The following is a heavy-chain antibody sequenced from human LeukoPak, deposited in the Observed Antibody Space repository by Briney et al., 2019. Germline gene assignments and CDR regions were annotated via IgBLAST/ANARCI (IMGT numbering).Heavy chain of an antibody. D-gene: IGHD1-26*01. J-gene: IGHJ3*01. Sequence: PGRSLRLSCEASDFIITRYSMNWVRLAPGRGLEWVSFIIGDTTAKYADSVKGRFTVSRDNAKNSVYLQLNSLRDEDTAVYHCARDGVGASPGDVFDVWGQGTMVTVSS. V-gene: IGHV3-48*02. CDR1: DFIITRYS. CDR2: IIGDTTA. CDR3: ARDGVGASPGDVFDV.